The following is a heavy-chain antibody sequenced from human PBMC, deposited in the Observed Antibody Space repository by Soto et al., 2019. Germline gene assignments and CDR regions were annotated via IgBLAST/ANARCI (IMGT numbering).Heavy chain of an antibody. D-gene: IGHD6-13*01. Sequence: EVQLLESGGGLVQPGGSLRLSCAASGFTFSSYAMSWVRQAPGKGLEWVSAISGSGGSTYYADSVKGRFTISRDNSKNTLYLQMNSLRAEDTAVYYGAKVSSSWFRFDYWGQGTLVTVSS. CDR3: AKVSSSWFRFDY. J-gene: IGHJ4*02. CDR2: ISGSGGST. CDR1: GFTFSSYA. V-gene: IGHV3-23*01.